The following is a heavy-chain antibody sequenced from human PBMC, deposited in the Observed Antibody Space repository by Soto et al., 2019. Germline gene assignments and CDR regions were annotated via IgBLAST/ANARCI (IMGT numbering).Heavy chain of an antibody. CDR2: ISYDGTDK. D-gene: IGHD6-19*01. CDR3: AKDFGAWSDS. V-gene: IGHV3-30*18. CDR1: GFAFSTYG. J-gene: IGHJ5*02. Sequence: QGHLVESGGGVVQPGRSLTISCVGSGFAFSTYGMHWVRQAPAKGLEWVALISYDGTDKDYADSVKGRFRISRDNSKQTLSLQMDGLRPEDTAVYYCAKDFGAWSDSWGQGTLVNVSS.